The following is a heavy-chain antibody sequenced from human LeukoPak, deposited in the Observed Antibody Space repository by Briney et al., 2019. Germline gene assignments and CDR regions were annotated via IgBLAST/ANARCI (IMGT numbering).Heavy chain of an antibody. CDR3: ARGYCSSTSCYTMDHWFDP. Sequence: SVKVSCKASGGTFSSYAISWVRPAPGQGLEWMGGIIPIFATANYAQKFQGRVTITTDESTRTAYMELSSLRSEDTAVYYCARGYCSSTSCYTMDHWFDPWGQGTLVTVSS. J-gene: IGHJ5*02. V-gene: IGHV1-69*05. D-gene: IGHD2-2*02. CDR1: GGTFSSYA. CDR2: IIPIFATA.